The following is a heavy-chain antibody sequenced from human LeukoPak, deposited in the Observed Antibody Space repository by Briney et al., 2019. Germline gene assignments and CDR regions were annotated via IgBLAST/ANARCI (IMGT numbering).Heavy chain of an antibody. CDR1: GFTFSSYA. D-gene: IGHD3-22*01. CDR3: AREVVDSSGYQDY. J-gene: IGHJ4*02. V-gene: IGHV3-30-3*01. CDR2: ISYDGSNK. Sequence: PGGSLRLSCAASGFTFSSYAMHWVRQAPGKGLEWVAVISYDGSNKYYADSVKGRFTISRDNSKNTLYLQMNSLRAEDTAVYYCAREVVDSSGYQDYWGQGTLVTVSS.